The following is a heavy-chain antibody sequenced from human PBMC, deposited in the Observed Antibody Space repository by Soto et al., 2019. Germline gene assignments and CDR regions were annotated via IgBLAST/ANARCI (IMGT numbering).Heavy chain of an antibody. Sequence: SETLSLTCTVSGGSISSSSYYWGWIRQPPGKGLEWIGSIYYSGSTYYNPSLKSRVTISVDTSKNQFSLKLSSVTAADTAVYYCARHSQVTNRVEFPFDPWGQGTLVTVS. J-gene: IGHJ5*02. CDR2: IYYSGST. CDR3: ARHSQVTNRVEFPFDP. D-gene: IGHD7-27*01. V-gene: IGHV4-39*01. CDR1: GGSISSSSYY.